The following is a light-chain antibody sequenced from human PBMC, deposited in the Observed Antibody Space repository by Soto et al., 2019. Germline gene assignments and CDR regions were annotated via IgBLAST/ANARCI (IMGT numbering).Light chain of an antibody. CDR1: QTIYNK. V-gene: IGKV3-15*01. CDR3: QQYSDWPLT. Sequence: EIVMTQSPATLSVSPGERATLSCRASQTIYNKLAWYQQKLGQAPRLLIYGASARATDIPARFSDSGSGTEFTLTISGLQSEDFAIYYCQQYSDWPLTFGGGTKVEI. J-gene: IGKJ4*01. CDR2: GAS.